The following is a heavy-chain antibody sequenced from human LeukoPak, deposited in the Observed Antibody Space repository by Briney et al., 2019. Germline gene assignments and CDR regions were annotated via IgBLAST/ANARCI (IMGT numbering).Heavy chain of an antibody. CDR2: ITTGGSSI. V-gene: IGHV3-48*04. J-gene: IGHJ4*02. CDR1: GFTFSAYA. CDR3: ARVRYDSGWYDY. Sequence: PGGSLRLSCAASGFTFSAYAMTWVRRAAGKGLECVSHITTGGSSIFYADSVKGRFTISRDNAKNSLYLQMNSLRAEDSAVYYCARVRYDSGWYDYWGQGALVTVSS. D-gene: IGHD6-19*01.